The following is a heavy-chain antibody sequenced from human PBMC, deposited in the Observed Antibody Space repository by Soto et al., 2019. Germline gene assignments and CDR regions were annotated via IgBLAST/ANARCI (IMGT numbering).Heavy chain of an antibody. J-gene: IGHJ4*02. CDR3: ARDPKTSGGQHWAFNYFDS. V-gene: IGHV3-30-3*01. CDR1: GFSFSISP. D-gene: IGHD7-27*01. Sequence: QVQLVESGGGVVQPGRSLRLSCAASGFSFSISPMLWVRQAPGKGPEWVALISYDGTNRFYADSVKGRFTISRDNSKSTLYLQVDSLRPEDAAVYYCARDPKTSGGQHWAFNYFDSWGQGTLVTVSS. CDR2: ISYDGTNR.